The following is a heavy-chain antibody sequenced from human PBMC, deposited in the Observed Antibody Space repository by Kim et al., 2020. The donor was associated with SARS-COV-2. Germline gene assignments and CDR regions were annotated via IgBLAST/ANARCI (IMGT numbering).Heavy chain of an antibody. CDR2: INPSGGST. D-gene: IGHD6-13*01. CDR3: ARDQGWGIAAAGTPSGWFDP. CDR1: GYTFTSYY. Sequence: ASVKVSCKASGYTFTSYYMHWVRQAPGQGLEWMGIINPSGGSTSYAQKFQGRVTMTRDTSTSTVYMELSSLGSEDTAVYYCARDQGWGIAAAGTPSGWFDPWGQGTLVTVSS. V-gene: IGHV1-46*01. J-gene: IGHJ5*02.